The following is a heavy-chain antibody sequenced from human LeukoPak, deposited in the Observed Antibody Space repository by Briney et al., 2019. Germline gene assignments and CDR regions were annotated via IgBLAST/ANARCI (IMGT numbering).Heavy chain of an antibody. CDR1: GYTFTGYY. Sequence: ASVKVSCKASGYTFTGYYMHWVRQAPGQGLEWMGRINPNSGGTNYAQKFQGRVTMTRDTSISTAYMALSRLRSDDTAVYYCARVSSGWYYFDYWGQGTLVTVSS. V-gene: IGHV1-2*06. CDR2: INPNSGGT. D-gene: IGHD6-19*01. CDR3: ARVSSGWYYFDY. J-gene: IGHJ4*02.